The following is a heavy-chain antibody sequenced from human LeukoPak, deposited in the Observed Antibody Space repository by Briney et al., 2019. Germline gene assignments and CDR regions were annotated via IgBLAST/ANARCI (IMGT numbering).Heavy chain of an antibody. J-gene: IGHJ3*02. CDR1: GFTFSDYY. Sequence: GGSLRLSCAASGFTFSDYYMSWIRQAPGKGLEWVPYISSSGSTIYYADSVKGRFTISRDNVKNSLYLQMNSLRAEDTAVYYCASNLIVVGAAFDIWGQGTMVTVSS. CDR2: ISSSGSTI. CDR3: ASNLIVVGAAFDI. D-gene: IGHD3-22*01. V-gene: IGHV3-11*01.